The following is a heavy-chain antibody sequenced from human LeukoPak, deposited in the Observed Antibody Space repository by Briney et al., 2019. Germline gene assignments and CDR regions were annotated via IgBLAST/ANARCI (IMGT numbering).Heavy chain of an antibody. CDR3: AITNAFDI. CDR2: ISYDGSNK. CDR1: GFTFSSYG. V-gene: IGHV3-30*03. J-gene: IGHJ3*02. Sequence: GGSLRLSCAASGFTFSSYGMHWVRQAPGKGLEWVAAISYDGSNKYYADSVKGRFTISRDNSKNTLYLQMNSLRAEDTAVYYCAITNAFDIWGQGTMVTVSS.